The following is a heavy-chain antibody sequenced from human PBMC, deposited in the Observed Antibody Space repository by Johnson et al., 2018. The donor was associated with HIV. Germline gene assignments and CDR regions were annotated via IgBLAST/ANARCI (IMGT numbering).Heavy chain of an antibody. D-gene: IGHD6-19*01. CDR3: AKDSSGWYSGAFDI. V-gene: IGHV3-7*05. CDR1: GFTFSSYW. CDR2: IKQDGSDK. J-gene: IGHJ3*02. Sequence: VQLVESGGGLVQPGGSLRLSCAASGFTFSSYWMSWVRQAPGKGLEWVANIKQDGSDKYYVDAVKGRFTISRDNARNSLYLHMNSLRADDTAVYYCAKDSSGWYSGAFDIWGQGTMVTVSS.